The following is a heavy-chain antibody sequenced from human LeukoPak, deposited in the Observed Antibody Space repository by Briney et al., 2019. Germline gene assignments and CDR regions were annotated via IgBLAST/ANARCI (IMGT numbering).Heavy chain of an antibody. D-gene: IGHD2-2*01. V-gene: IGHV1-46*01. CDR1: GYTFTSYY. J-gene: IGHJ3*02. CDR2: INPSGGST. Sequence: ASVKVSCKASGYTFTSYYMHWVRQAPGQGLEWMGIINPSGGSTSYAQKFQGRVTMTRDTSTSTVHMELSSLRSEDTAVFYCARVDRYQGAFDIWGQGTMVTVSS. CDR3: ARVDRYQGAFDI.